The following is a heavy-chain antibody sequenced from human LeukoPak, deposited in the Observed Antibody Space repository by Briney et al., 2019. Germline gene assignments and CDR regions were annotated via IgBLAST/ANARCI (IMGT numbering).Heavy chain of an antibody. D-gene: IGHD4/OR15-4a*01. V-gene: IGHV4-39*07. CDR2: IYYSGST. J-gene: IGHJ4*02. CDR3: ARDGAAGIEQNDY. CDR1: GGSISSGDYY. Sequence: SETLSLTCTVSGGSISSGDYYWSWIRQPPGKGLEWIGSIYYSGSTYYNPSLKSRVTISVDTSKNQFSLKLSSVTAADTAVYYCARDGAAGIEQNDYWGQGTLVTVSS.